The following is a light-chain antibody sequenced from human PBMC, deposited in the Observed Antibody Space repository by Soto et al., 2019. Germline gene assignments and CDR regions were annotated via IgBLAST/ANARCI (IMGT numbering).Light chain of an antibody. CDR2: DVS. Sequence: EIVLTQSPGTLSLSPGERATLSCRASQSVSSTYLAWYQQKRGQGPRLVIYDVSRRATGIPDRFSGSGSGTDFTLTISRLEPEDFAVYYCQQYGNSPFTFGPGTKVDIK. CDR1: QSVSSTY. V-gene: IGKV3-20*01. CDR3: QQYGNSPFT. J-gene: IGKJ3*01.